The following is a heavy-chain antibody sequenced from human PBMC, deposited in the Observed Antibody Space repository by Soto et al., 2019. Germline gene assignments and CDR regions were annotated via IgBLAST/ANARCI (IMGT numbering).Heavy chain of an antibody. D-gene: IGHD1-26*01. V-gene: IGHV3-7*04. CDR1: GFTFSSYW. Sequence: EVQLVESGGGLVQPGGSLRLSCAASGFTFSSYWMSWVRQAPGKGLEWVANIKQAGSERYYVDSVKGRFTISRDNGKNSLYLQMNSLRAEDTAVCYCATVVGAPNWFDPWGQGTLVTVSS. J-gene: IGHJ5*02. CDR3: ATVVGAPNWFDP. CDR2: IKQAGSER.